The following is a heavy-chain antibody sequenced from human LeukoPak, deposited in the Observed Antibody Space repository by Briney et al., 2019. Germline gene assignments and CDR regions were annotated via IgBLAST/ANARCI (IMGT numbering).Heavy chain of an antibody. CDR3: ARAPYYYYYYMDV. J-gene: IGHJ6*03. V-gene: IGHV4-39*07. CDR2: IYYSGST. Sequence: PSETLSLTCTVSGGSISSSSYYWGWIRQPPGKGLEWIGSIYYSGSTYYNPSLKSRVTISVDTSENQFSLKLSSVTAADTAVYYCARAPYYYYYYMDVWGKGTTVTVSS. CDR1: GGSISSSSYY.